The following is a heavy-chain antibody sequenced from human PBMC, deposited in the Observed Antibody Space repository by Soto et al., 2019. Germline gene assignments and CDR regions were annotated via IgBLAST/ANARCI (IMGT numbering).Heavy chain of an antibody. CDR2: ISYTGSTI. V-gene: IGHV3-48*03. D-gene: IGHD1-26*01. Sequence: HPGGSLRLSCVGSEFTFSNYEMNWVRQAPGKGLEWVSYISYTGSTIYYADSVRGRFTISRDNAKNSLYLQMNSLRAEDTAVYYCARGALVGGTIFYYYYGMDVWGQGTTVTVSS. J-gene: IGHJ6*02. CDR1: EFTFSNYE. CDR3: ARGALVGGTIFYYYYGMDV.